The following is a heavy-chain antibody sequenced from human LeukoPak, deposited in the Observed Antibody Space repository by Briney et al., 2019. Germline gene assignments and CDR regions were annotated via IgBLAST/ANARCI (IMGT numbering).Heavy chain of an antibody. D-gene: IGHD3-10*01. CDR1: GGSMSRSAVY. CDR2: VYTSGST. V-gene: IGHV4-31*03. Sequence: SQPLSLTCTVAGGSMSRSAVYWSWLRQHPVKGLEWIGYVYTSGSTYYNPSLKSRLTISIDTSKNQFSLNVSSVTTADTAIYYCAKGWYCSETGASWGEGTLVTVSS. CDR3: AKGWYCSETGAS. J-gene: IGHJ5*02.